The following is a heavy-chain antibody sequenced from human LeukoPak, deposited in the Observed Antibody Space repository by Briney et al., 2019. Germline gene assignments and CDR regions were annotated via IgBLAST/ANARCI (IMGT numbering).Heavy chain of an antibody. CDR2: INPNSGGT. CDR3: ARALVPAGIREDYYYYMDV. V-gene: IGHV1-2*02. CDR1: GYTFTGYY. J-gene: IGHJ6*03. Sequence: ASVKVSCKASGYTFTGYYMHWVRQAPGQGLEWMGWINPNSGGTNYAQKFQGRVTMTRDTSISTAYMELSRLRSDDTAVYYCARALVPAGIREDYYYYMDVWGKGTTVTVSS. D-gene: IGHD2-2*02.